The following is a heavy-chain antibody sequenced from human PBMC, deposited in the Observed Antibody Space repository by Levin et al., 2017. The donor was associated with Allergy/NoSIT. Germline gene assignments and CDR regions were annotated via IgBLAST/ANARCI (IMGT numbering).Heavy chain of an antibody. CDR1: GSSITDFFW. CDR3: ARMARSHHFDN. CDR2: IYYNGAT. J-gene: IGHJ4*02. V-gene: IGHV4-28*06. Sequence: SETLSLTCAVSGSSITDFFWWGWIRQPPGKGLEWIGYIYYNGATQYNPSLASRATLSVDSSKNQIFLSLSSLTALDTAVYYCARMARSHHFDNWGQGALVAVS.